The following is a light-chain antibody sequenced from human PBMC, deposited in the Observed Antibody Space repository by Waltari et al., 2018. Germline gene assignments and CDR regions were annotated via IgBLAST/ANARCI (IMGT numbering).Light chain of an antibody. V-gene: IGKV3-11*01. CDR1: QSVSSY. Sequence: EVVLTQSPATLSLSPGERATLSCRASQSVSSYLAWYQQKPGQAPRLLIYDASNRATGIPARFSGSGSGTDFTLTISGLEPEDFAVYYCRQRSNWPPLTFGGGTKVEIK. J-gene: IGKJ4*01. CDR3: RQRSNWPPLT. CDR2: DAS.